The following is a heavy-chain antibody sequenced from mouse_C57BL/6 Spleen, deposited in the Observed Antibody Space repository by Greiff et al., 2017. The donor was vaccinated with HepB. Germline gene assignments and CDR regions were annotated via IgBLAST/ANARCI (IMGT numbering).Heavy chain of an antibody. CDR3: SRGHLLTTVPRGDYAMDY. J-gene: IGHJ4*01. V-gene: IGHV1-39*01. CDR1: GYSFTDYN. Sequence: EVQLQESGPELVKPGASVKISCKASGYSFTDYNMNWVKQSNGKSLEWIGVINPNYGTTSYNQKFKGKATLTVDQSSSTAYMQLNSLTSEDSAVYYCSRGHLLTTVPRGDYAMDYWGQGTSVTVSS. D-gene: IGHD1-1*01. CDR2: INPNYGTT.